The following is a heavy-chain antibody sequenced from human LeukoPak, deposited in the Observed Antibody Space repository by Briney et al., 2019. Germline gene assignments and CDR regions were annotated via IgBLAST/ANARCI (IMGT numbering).Heavy chain of an antibody. CDR1: GYTFTGYY. V-gene: IGHV1-2*04. J-gene: IGHJ5*02. Sequence: ASVKVSCKASGYTFTGYYMHWVRQAPGQGLEWMGWINPNSGGTDYAQKFQGWVTMTRDTSISTAYMELSRLRSDDTAVYYCARARYHPNWFDPWGQGTLVTVSS. D-gene: IGHD3-16*02. CDR3: ARARYHPNWFDP. CDR2: INPNSGGT.